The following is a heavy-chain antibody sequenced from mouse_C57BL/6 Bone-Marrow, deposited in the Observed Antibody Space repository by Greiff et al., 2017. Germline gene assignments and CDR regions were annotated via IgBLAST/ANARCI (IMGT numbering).Heavy chain of an antibody. CDR3: ARRLRHFDY. J-gene: IGHJ2*01. D-gene: IGHD2-4*01. V-gene: IGHV1-7*01. CDR2: INPSSGYT. CDR1: GYTFTSYW. Sequence: QVQLQQSGAELAKPGASVKLSCKASGYTFTSYWMHWVKQRPGQGLEWIGYINPSSGYTKYNQKFKDKATLTADKSSRTAYMQLSSLTYEDSAVYYCARRLRHFDYWGQGTTLTVSS.